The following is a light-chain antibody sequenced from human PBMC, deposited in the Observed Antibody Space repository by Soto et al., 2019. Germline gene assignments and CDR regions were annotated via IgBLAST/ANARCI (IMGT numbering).Light chain of an antibody. CDR2: EVT. J-gene: IGLJ3*02. Sequence: QSVLTQPASVSGSPGQSITISCTGASSDVGGYDYVSWYQQHPGKAPKLIIYEVTKRPSGVSDRFSGSKSANTASLTISGLQAEDEAYFYCSSKTTTNSLLFGGGTKVTVL. V-gene: IGLV2-14*01. CDR3: SSKTTTNSLL. CDR1: SSDVGGYDY.